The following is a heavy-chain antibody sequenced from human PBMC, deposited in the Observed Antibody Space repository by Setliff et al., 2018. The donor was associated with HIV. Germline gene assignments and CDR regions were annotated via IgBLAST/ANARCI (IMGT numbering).Heavy chain of an antibody. CDR3: VRHVDSDTSGHPDWFDP. CDR1: GGSISSSSYY. Sequence: PSETLSLTCTVSGGSISSSSYYWSWIRQPAGKGLEWIGHIYTSGSTNYNSSLKSRVTISVDTSKNQFSLNLNSVTAADTAVYYCVRHVDSDTSGHPDWFDPWGQGTLVTVSS. V-gene: IGHV4-61*09. J-gene: IGHJ5*02. CDR2: IYTSGST. D-gene: IGHD3-22*01.